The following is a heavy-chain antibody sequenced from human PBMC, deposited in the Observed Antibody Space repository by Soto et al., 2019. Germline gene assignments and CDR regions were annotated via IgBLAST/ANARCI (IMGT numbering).Heavy chain of an antibody. J-gene: IGHJ4*02. CDR2: INNDGSST. D-gene: IGHD3-16*01. CDR3: ARDLGGPHY. CDR1: GFTLNNYW. V-gene: IGHV3-74*01. Sequence: PGGSLRLSCAASGFTLNNYWMHWVREAPGKGLVWVSRINNDGSSTAYADPVKGRFTISRDNAKNTLYLQMNSLRAEDTAIYYCARDLGGPHYWGQGTLVTISS.